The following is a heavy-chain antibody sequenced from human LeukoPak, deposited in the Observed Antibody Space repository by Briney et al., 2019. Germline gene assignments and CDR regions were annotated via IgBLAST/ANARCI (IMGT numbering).Heavy chain of an antibody. CDR1: GFTFSSYG. V-gene: IGHV3-30*18. Sequence: PGGSLRLSCAASGFTFSSYGMHWVRQAPGKGLEWVAVISYDGSNKYYADSVKGRFTISRDNSMNTLYLQMNSLRAEDTAVYYCAKDSEYYDILTGYYKRGYYYYGMDVWGKGTTVTVSS. J-gene: IGHJ6*04. CDR2: ISYDGSNK. CDR3: AKDSEYYDILTGYYKRGYYYYGMDV. D-gene: IGHD3-9*01.